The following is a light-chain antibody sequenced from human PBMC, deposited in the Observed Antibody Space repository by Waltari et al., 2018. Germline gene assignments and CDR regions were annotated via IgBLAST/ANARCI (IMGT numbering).Light chain of an antibody. J-gene: IGLJ3*02. Sequence: QSVLTQPPSVSGAPGQRVTISCTGSGSNIGAGYDVHWYQQRPRAAPKLLIYGCSNWPLGVPSRFFPPTPGTSASLASTGLQAEDEADYYCQSYETSLGLVFGGGTKLTVL. CDR2: GCS. CDR3: QSYETSLGLV. CDR1: GSNIGAGYD. V-gene: IGLV1-40*01.